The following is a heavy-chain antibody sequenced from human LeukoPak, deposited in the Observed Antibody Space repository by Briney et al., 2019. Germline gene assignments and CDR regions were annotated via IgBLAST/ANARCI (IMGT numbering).Heavy chain of an antibody. CDR2: INQDGSEK. CDR3: VSDHGDFDY. J-gene: IGHJ4*02. Sequence: GGSLRLSCAASGLTFSSSWMSWVRQAPGKGLEWVANINQDGSEKYYVDSVKGRFTISRDNAKNSLYLQMNSLRAEDTAVYYCVSDHGDFDYWGQGTLVTVSS. CDR1: GLTFSSSW. V-gene: IGHV3-7*05. D-gene: IGHD4-17*01.